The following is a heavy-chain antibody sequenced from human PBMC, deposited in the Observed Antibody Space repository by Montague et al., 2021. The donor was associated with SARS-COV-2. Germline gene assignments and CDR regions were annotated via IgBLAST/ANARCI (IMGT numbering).Heavy chain of an antibody. J-gene: IGHJ4*02. D-gene: IGHD6-13*01. V-gene: IGHV3-23*01. CDR2: IRGSGGST. CDR1: GFTFSSYA. Sequence: SLRLSCAASGFTFSSYAMSWVRQAPGKGLEWVSAIRGSGGSTYYADSVKGRFTISRDNSKNTLYLQMNSLRAEDTAVYYCARVPSSSWYFDSWGQGTLVTVSS. CDR3: ARVPSSSWYFDS.